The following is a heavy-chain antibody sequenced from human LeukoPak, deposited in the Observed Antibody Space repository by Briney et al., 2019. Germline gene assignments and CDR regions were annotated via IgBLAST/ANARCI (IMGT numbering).Heavy chain of an antibody. CDR1: GFTFSSCW. J-gene: IGHJ4*02. V-gene: IGHV3-7*01. D-gene: IGHD6-19*01. Sequence: GGSLRLSCAASGFTFSSCWMSWVRQAPGKGREWVANIKQDGSEKYYVDSVKGRFTISRDNAKNSLYLQMNSLRAEDTAVYYCARGRGGIAVYYFDYWGQGTLVTVSS. CDR2: IKQDGSEK. CDR3: ARGRGGIAVYYFDY.